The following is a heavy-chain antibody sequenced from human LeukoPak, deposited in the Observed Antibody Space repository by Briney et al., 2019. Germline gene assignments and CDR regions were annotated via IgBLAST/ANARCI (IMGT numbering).Heavy chain of an antibody. D-gene: IGHD6-19*01. V-gene: IGHV3-30-3*01. J-gene: IGHJ4*02. CDR2: LSYDGSNK. CDR1: GFTFSNYP. CDR3: AKAYSSGWYVTDY. Sequence: GGSLRLSCAASGFTFSNYPIHWVRQAPGKGLEWVAVLSYDGSNKYYADSVKGRFTISRDNSKNTLYLQMNSLRAEDTAVYYCAKAYSSGWYVTDYWGQGTLVTVSS.